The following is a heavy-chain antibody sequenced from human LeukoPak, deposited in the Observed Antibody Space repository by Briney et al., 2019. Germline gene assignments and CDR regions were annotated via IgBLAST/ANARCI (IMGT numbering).Heavy chain of an antibody. CDR3: ARVDYDFWSGYYRGRYFDY. CDR1: GGSISSGGYY. V-gene: IGHV4-31*03. D-gene: IGHD3-3*01. Sequence: PSQTLSLTCTGSGGSISSGGYYWSWIRQHPGKGLEWIGYIYYSGSTYYNPSLKSRVTISVDTSKNQFSLKLSSVTAADTAVYYCARVDYDFWSGYYRGRYFDYWGQGTLVTVSS. J-gene: IGHJ4*02. CDR2: IYYSGST.